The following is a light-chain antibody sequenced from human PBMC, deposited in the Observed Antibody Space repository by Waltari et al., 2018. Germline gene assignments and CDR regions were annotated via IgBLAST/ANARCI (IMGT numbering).Light chain of an antibody. CDR1: KIERKN. CDR2: DDT. CDR3: HVWDASRDHVV. Sequence: SYVLTQPPSVSVAPVETARITCEGTKIERKNVPRYHQKPGQAPVLVVYDDTDRPSGIPERFSGSNSGDTATLTISRVEAGDEADYYCHVWDASRDHVVFGGGTKLTVL. J-gene: IGLJ2*01. V-gene: IGLV3-21*02.